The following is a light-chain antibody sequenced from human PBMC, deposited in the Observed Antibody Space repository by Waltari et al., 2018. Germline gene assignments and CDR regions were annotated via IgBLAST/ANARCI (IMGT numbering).Light chain of an antibody. J-gene: IGLJ1*01. CDR1: SSDVRGYKY. V-gene: IGLV2-14*03. Sequence: QSALTQPASVSGSPGQSITISCTGTSSDVRGYKYVACYQQHPGKAPKLMIYDVSNRPAGVSNRFAGSKSGNTASLTISGLQAEDEADYYCSSYTTSNTLVFGTGTNVIVL. CDR3: SSYTTSNTLV. CDR2: DVS.